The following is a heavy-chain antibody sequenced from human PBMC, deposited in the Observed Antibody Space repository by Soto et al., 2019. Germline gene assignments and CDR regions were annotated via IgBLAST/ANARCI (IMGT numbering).Heavy chain of an antibody. V-gene: IGHV5-51*01. Sequence: HGDSLKISCKASGYSFTSYWIAWVLQVPGKGLEWMGIIYPGDSDTRYSPSFQGQVTISADKSISTAYLQWSSLTASDTAIYYCASQGSIANRRNWLDHWGKGTPVTVYS. CDR1: GYSFTSYW. CDR2: IYPGDSDT. J-gene: IGHJ5*02. D-gene: IGHD6-6*01. CDR3: ASQGSIANRRNWLDH.